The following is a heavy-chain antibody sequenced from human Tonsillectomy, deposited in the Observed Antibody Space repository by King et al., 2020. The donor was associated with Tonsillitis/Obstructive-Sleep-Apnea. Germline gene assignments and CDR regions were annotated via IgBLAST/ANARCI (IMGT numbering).Heavy chain of an antibody. CDR1: GGSISSGGYY. CDR2: IYYSGST. V-gene: IGHV4-31*01. D-gene: IGHD3-3*01. J-gene: IGHJ5*02. Sequence: QLQESGPGLVKPSQTLSLTCTVSGGSISSGGYYWSWIRQHPGKGLEWIGYIYYSGSTYYNPSLKSLFTISVDTSKNQFSLKLNSVTAADTAVYYGARGFGGSTSFGVVIIPRWFDPWGQGTLVTVSS. CDR3: ARGFGGSTSFGVVIIPRWFDP.